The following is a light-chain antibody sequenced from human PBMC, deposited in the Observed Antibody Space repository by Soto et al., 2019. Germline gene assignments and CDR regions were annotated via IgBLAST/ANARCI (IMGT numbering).Light chain of an antibody. CDR2: DVS. Sequence: GLTEPASVSGSPGQSITISCIGTSGDIGDYNYVSWYQQHPGKVPKVIIYDVSNRPSGVSYRFSGTKSGNTASLTVSGLQAEDEADYYCCSYTRSGTLIFGTGTKVTVL. J-gene: IGLJ1*01. V-gene: IGLV2-14*01. CDR1: SGDIGDYNY. CDR3: CSYTRSGTLI.